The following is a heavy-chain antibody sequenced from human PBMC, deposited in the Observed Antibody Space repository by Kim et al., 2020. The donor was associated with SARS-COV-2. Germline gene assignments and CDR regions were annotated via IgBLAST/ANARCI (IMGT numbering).Heavy chain of an antibody. D-gene: IGHD3-9*01. CDR1: GGSISSSSYY. Sequence: SETLSLTCTVSGGSISSSSYYWGWIRQPPGKGLEWIGSIYYSGSTYYNPSLKSRVTISVDTSKNQFSLKLSSVTAADTAVYYCASVYDILTGYYNIPYGMDVWGQGTTVTVSS. CDR3: ASVYDILTGYYNIPYGMDV. V-gene: IGHV4-39*01. J-gene: IGHJ6*02. CDR2: IYYSGST.